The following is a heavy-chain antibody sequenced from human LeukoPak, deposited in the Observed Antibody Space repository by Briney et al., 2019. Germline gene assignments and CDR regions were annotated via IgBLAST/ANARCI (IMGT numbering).Heavy chain of an antibody. CDR3: AKDHRRDGHNFDRY. J-gene: IGHJ4*02. D-gene: IGHD5-24*01. V-gene: IGHV3-33*06. CDR2: IWYDGSNK. Sequence: GRSLRLSCAASGFTFSSYGMHWVRQAPGKGLEWVAVIWYDGSNKYYADSVKGRSTISRDNSKNTLYLQMNSLRAEDTAVYYCAKDHRRDGHNFDRYWGQGTLVTVSS. CDR1: GFTFSSYG.